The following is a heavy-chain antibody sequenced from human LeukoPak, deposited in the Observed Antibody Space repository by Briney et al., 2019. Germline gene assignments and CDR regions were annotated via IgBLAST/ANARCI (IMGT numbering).Heavy chain of an antibody. CDR3: AGRYSSGWPNYYYYGMGV. CDR2: INHSGST. Sequence: PSETLSLTCAVYGGSFSGYYWSWIRQPPGKGLEWIGEINHSGSTNYNPSLKSRVTISVDTSKNQFSLKLSSVTAADTAVYYCAGRYSSGWPNYYYYGMGVWGQGTTVTVSS. V-gene: IGHV4-34*01. D-gene: IGHD6-19*01. CDR1: GGSFSGYY. J-gene: IGHJ6*02.